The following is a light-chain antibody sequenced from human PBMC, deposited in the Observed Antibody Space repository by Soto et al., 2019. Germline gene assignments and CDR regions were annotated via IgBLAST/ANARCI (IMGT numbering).Light chain of an antibody. CDR2: LNSDGSH. V-gene: IGLV4-69*01. J-gene: IGLJ3*02. Sequence: QSVLTQSPSASASLGASVKLTCTLSSGHSSYAIAWHQQQPEKGPRYLMKLNSDGSHSKGDGIPDRFLGSSSGAERYLTISSLQSEDEADYYCQTWGTGIHWVFGGGTKLTVL. CDR1: SGHSSYA. CDR3: QTWGTGIHWV.